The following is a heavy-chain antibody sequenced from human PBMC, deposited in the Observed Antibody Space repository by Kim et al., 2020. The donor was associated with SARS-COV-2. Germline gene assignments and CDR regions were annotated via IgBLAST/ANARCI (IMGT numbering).Heavy chain of an antibody. V-gene: IGHV3-33*01. J-gene: IGHJ4*01. Sequence: YYADSVKGRFTSSRDNSKNTVFLQMSGLSADDTAVYYCARGGKNWDVDDWGQGTLVTVSS. CDR3: ARGGKNWDVDD. D-gene: IGHD1-26*01.